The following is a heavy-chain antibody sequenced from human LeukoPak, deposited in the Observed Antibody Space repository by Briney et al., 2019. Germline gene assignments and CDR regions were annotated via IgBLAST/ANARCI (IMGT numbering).Heavy chain of an antibody. CDR3: ANHRSAFEF. D-gene: IGHD3-10*01. J-gene: IGHJ4*02. CDR1: GFTFSTYG. Sequence: GGSLRLSCAASGFTFSTYGMSWVRQSPGKGLEWVSAISGSASGGITNYADSVKGRFTISRDNYKNTPYLQMNSLRVEDTAVYYCANHRSAFEFWGQGTLVTVSS. CDR2: ISGSASGGIT. V-gene: IGHV3-23*01.